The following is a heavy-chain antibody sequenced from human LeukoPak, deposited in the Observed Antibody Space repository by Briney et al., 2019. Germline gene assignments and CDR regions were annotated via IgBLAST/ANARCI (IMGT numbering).Heavy chain of an antibody. V-gene: IGHV3-23*01. CDR3: AKASDYDFWSGYYPNYYYYYYMDV. CDR2: ISGSGGST. CDR1: GFTFSSYA. J-gene: IGHJ6*03. Sequence: PGGSLRLSCAASGFTFSSYAMSWVRQAPGKGLECVSAISGSGGSTYYADSVKGRFTISRDNSKNTLYLQMNSLRAEDTTVYYCAKASDYDFWSGYYPNYYYYYYMDVWGKGTTVTVSS. D-gene: IGHD3-3*01.